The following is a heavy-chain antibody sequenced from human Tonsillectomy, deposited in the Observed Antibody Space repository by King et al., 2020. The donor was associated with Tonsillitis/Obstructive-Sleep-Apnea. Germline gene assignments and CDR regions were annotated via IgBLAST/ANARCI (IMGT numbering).Heavy chain of an antibody. CDR2: IGTAGDT. Sequence: VQLVESGGGLVQPGGSLRLSCAASGFTFSSYDMHWVRQATGKGLEWVSTIGTAGDTYYPGSGKGRFTFSRENAKNSLYLQMNSLRAGDTAVYYCARGDCSGGSCYSGVSDYYYYYMDVWGKGTTVTVSS. J-gene: IGHJ6*03. V-gene: IGHV3-13*04. CDR1: GFTFSSYD. CDR3: ARGDCSGGSCYSGVSDYYYYYMDV. D-gene: IGHD2-15*01.